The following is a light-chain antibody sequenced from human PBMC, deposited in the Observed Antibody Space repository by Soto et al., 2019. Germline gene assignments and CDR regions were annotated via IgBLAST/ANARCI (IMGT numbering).Light chain of an antibody. CDR3: QQYNTYPWT. CDR2: DAS. J-gene: IGKJ1*01. V-gene: IGKV1-5*01. CDR1: QSISSW. Sequence: DIQVTQSPSTLSASVGDRVTFACRASQSISSWLAWYRQKPGRAPKLLIYDASTLESGVPSRFSGSGSGTEFTLTISRLQPDDFATYYCQQYNTYPWTFGQGTKVDIK.